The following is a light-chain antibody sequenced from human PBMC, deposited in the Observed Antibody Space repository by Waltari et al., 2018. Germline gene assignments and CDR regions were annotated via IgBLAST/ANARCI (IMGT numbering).Light chain of an antibody. Sequence: QSVLTQPPSASGTPGQRVTISCSGSSSNIGTSTVTWYQLVPGTAPKTGIFANYHRPSGVPDRFSASKSGTSASLVISGLQSEDEADYFCATWDDSLSGRVFGGGTKVTVL. CDR3: ATWDDSLSGRV. CDR2: ANY. J-gene: IGLJ3*02. V-gene: IGLV1-44*01. CDR1: SSNIGTST.